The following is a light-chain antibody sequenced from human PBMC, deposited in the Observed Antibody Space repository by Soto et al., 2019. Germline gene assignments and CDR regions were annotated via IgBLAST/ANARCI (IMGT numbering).Light chain of an antibody. CDR1: QSIQTW. Sequence: DIRMTQSPSTLSASVGDRVTISCRASQSIQTWLAWYQQRPGKAPNLLIFDASDLASGVSSRFSGSGSGAEFTLTISSLQADDFATYYCQQYESYPYTFGRGTRLEIK. V-gene: IGKV1-5*01. J-gene: IGKJ2*01. CDR2: DAS. CDR3: QQYESYPYT.